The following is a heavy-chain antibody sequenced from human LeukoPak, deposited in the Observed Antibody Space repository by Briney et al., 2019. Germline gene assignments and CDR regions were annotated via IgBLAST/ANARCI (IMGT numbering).Heavy chain of an antibody. CDR2: MNPNSGNT. CDR1: GYTFTSYD. V-gene: IGHV1-8*01. Sequence: ASVKVSCKASGYTFTSYDINWVRQATGQGLEWMGWMNPNSGNTGYAQKFQGRVTMTRNTSISTAYMELSSLRSEDTAVYYCARVSSSGWYFDYWGQGTLVTVSS. CDR3: ARVSSSGWYFDY. D-gene: IGHD6-19*01. J-gene: IGHJ4*02.